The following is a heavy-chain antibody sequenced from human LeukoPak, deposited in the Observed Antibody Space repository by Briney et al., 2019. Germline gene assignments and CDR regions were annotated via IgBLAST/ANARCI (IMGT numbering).Heavy chain of an antibody. V-gene: IGHV4-39*07. CDR2: IYYSGST. D-gene: IGHD3-10*01. J-gene: IGHJ5*02. CDR1: GGSISSSSYY. Sequence: PSETLSLTCIVSGGSISSSSYYWGWIRQPPGKGLEWIGSIYYSGSTHYNPSLKSRVTISVDMSKNQFSLKLSSVTAADTAVYYCARDHNQYYYGSGVSGGWSDPWGQGTLVTVSS. CDR3: ARDHNQYYYGSGVSGGWSDP.